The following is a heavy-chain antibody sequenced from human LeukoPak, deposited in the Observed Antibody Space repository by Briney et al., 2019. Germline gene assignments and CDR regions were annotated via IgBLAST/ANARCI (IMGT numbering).Heavy chain of an antibody. J-gene: IGHJ4*02. CDR2: IGSSSSTR. CDR3: ARDLGYGDYFDY. V-gene: IGHV3-48*02. Sequence: GGSLRLSCAASGFTFSNYWMNWVRQAPGKGLEWVSYIGSSSSTRYYADSVKGRFTISGDNAKNSLYLQMDSLRDEDTAVYYCARDLGYGDYFDYWGQGTLVTVSS. CDR1: GFTFSNYW. D-gene: IGHD4-17*01.